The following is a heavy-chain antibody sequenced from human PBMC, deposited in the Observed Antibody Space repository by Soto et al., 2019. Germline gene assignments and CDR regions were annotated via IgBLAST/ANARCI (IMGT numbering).Heavy chain of an antibody. CDR3: ARDVRDTAMIPSLGYYGMDV. J-gene: IGHJ6*02. V-gene: IGHV1-18*01. CDR1: GYTFTSYG. Sequence: ASVKVSCKASGYTFTSYGISWVRQAPGQGLEWMGWISAYNGNTNYAQKLQGRVTITADKSTSTAYMELSSLRSEDTAVYYCARDVRDTAMIPSLGYYGMDVWGQGTTVTVSS. CDR2: ISAYNGNT. D-gene: IGHD5-18*01.